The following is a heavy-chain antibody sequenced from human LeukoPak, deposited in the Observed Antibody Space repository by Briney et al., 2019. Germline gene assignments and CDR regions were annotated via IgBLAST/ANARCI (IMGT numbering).Heavy chain of an antibody. CDR1: GFTLSSYE. CDR2: ISNSGTTI. Sequence: GGSLRLSCAASGFTLSSYEMNWVRQAPGKGLEWVSYISNSGTTIYYAHSVKGRFTISRDNAKNSLYLQMNSLRAEDTAVYYCARDLSGAPRAAFFDYWGQGTLVTVSS. J-gene: IGHJ4*02. CDR3: ARDLSGAPRAAFFDY. D-gene: IGHD3-10*01. V-gene: IGHV3-48*03.